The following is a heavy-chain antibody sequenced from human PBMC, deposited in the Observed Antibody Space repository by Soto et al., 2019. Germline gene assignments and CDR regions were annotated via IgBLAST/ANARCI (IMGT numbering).Heavy chain of an antibody. D-gene: IGHD2-2*01. CDR1: GGTFGSYA. CDR3: PRSQGSSTSLEIYYYYYSGMDV. CDR2: IIPITGTA. J-gene: IGHJ6*02. V-gene: IGHV1-69*01. Sequence: QVQLVQSGAEVKKPGSSVKVSCKASGGTFGSYAISWVRQAPGQGPEWMGGIIPITGTANYAQKFQGRVTITADESTSTASMQLGSPRSEDTAVYYCPRSQGSSTSLEIYYYYYSGMDVWGQGTTVTVSS.